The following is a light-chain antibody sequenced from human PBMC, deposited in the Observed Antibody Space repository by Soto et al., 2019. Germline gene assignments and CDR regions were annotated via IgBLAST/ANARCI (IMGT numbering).Light chain of an antibody. CDR1: SSDVGGYNY. J-gene: IGLJ2*01. Sequence: QSALTQPASVSGSPGQSVTISCTGTSSDVGGYNYVSWYQQDPGKAPKLMIFDVSNRPSGVSNRFSGSKSGNTASLIISGLQAEDEADYYCSSYSATTTPVLFGGGTKLTVL. CDR2: DVS. CDR3: SSYSATTTPVL. V-gene: IGLV2-14*01.